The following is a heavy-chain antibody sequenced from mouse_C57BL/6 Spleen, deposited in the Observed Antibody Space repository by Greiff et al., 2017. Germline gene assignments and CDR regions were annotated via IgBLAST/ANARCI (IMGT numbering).Heavy chain of an antibody. CDR2: IYPGDGDT. V-gene: IGHV1-82*01. CDR3: ARRPYYDYGTYHLDY. J-gene: IGHJ2*01. Sequence: VQLQQSGPELVKPGASVKISCKASGYAFSSSWMNWVKQRPGKGLAWIGRIYPGDGDTNYNGKFKGKATLTADKSSSTAYMQLSSLTSEDSAVSYCARRPYYDYGTYHLDYWGQGTTLTVAS. D-gene: IGHD2-4*01. CDR1: GYAFSSSW.